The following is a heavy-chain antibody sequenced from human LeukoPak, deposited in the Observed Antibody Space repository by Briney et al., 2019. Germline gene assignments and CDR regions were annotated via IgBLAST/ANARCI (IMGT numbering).Heavy chain of an antibody. CDR3: ARDSTMIVVGNAFDI. CDR2: ISWNSGSI. V-gene: IGHV3-9*03. CDR1: GFTFDDYA. J-gene: IGHJ3*02. D-gene: IGHD3-22*01. Sequence: GGSLRLSCAASGFTFDDYAMHWVRQAPGKGLEWVSGISWNSGSIGYADSVKGRFTISRDNAKNSLYLQMNSLRAEDMALYYCARDSTMIVVGNAFDIWGQGTMVTVSS.